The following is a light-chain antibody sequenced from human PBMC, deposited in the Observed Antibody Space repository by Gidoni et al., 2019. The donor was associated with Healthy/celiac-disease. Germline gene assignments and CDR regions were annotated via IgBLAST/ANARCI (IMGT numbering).Light chain of an antibody. J-gene: IGKJ4*01. CDR2: KAS. CDR3: QQYNSYSLT. V-gene: IGKV1-5*03. Sequence: DIQMTQSPSTLSASVGDRVTITCRASQSISSWLAWYQQKPEKAPKLLIYKASSLERGVPSRFSGSGSGTEFTLTISSLQPDDFATYYCQQYNSYSLTFGGGTKVEIK. CDR1: QSISSW.